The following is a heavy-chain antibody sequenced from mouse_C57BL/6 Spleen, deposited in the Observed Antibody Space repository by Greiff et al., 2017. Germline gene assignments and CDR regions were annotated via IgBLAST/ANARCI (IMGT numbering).Heavy chain of an antibody. D-gene: IGHD1-2*01. CDR3: AKRNYGQILLAY. Sequence: VQRVESGPGLVAPSQSLSITCTVSGFSLTSYGVDWVRQPPGQGLEWLGVIWGGGSTNYNSALMSRLGICKDNSKSEVFLKMNSLQTDDTAMYYCAKRNYGQILLAYWGQGTLVTVSA. V-gene: IGHV2-9*01. CDR2: IWGGGST. CDR1: GFSLTSYG. J-gene: IGHJ3*01.